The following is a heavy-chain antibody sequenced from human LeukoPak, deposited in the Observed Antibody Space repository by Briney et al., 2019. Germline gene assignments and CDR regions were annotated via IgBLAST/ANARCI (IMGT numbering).Heavy chain of an antibody. CDR1: GFTFSSYS. J-gene: IGHJ4*02. Sequence: GGSLRLSCAASGFTFSSYSMNWVRQAPGKGLEWVSSISSSSSYIYYADSVKGRFTISRDNAKNSLYLRMNSLRAEDTAVYYCARNGGSSYDFDYWGQGTLVTVSS. CDR2: ISSSSSYI. D-gene: IGHD6-6*01. CDR3: ARNGGSSYDFDY. V-gene: IGHV3-21*01.